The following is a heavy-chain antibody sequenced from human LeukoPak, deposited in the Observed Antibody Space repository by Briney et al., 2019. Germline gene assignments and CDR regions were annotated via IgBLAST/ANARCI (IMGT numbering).Heavy chain of an antibody. J-gene: IGHJ4*02. V-gene: IGHV3-30-3*01. CDR3: ASTIF. CDR2: ISYDGSNK. Sequence: GGSLRLSCAASGFTFSSYAMHWVRQAPGKGLEWVAVISYDGSNKYYADSVKGRFTISRDNSKNTLYLQMNSLRAEDTAVYYCASTIFWGQGTLVTVSS. CDR1: GFTFSSYA. D-gene: IGHD3-3*01.